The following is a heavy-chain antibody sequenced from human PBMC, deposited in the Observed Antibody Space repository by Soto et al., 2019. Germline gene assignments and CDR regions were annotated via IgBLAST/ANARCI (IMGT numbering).Heavy chain of an antibody. V-gene: IGHV4-59*08. CDR1: GGSISSYY. CDR2: IYYSGST. CDR3: ASFRGYSGYDYYYYYMDV. Sequence: PSETLSLTCTVSGGSISSYYLSWIRQPPGKGLEWIGYIYYSGSTNYNPSLKSRVTISVDTSKNQFSLKLSSVTAADTAVYYCASFRGYSGYDYYYYYMDVWGKGTTVTVSS. J-gene: IGHJ6*03. D-gene: IGHD5-12*01.